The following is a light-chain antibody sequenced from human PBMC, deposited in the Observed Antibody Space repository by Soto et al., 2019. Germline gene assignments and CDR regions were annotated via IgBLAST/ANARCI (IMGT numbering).Light chain of an antibody. V-gene: IGKV3-20*01. CDR1: QSVSSSY. CDR3: QQYRSSSYT. Sequence: DIVLTQSPATLSLSPGERATLSCRASQSVSSSYLAWYQKKPGQVPRLVIYGTSSRATGIPDRFSGSGSGTDFTLTISRLEPEDFAVYYCQQYRSSSYTFGQGTKLEIK. J-gene: IGKJ2*01. CDR2: GTS.